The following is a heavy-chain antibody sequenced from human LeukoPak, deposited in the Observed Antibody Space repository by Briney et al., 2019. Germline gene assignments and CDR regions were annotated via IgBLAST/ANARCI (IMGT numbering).Heavy chain of an antibody. CDR3: ARHMTTVTTRGQIDY. D-gene: IGHD4-11*01. CDR2: IYYSGST. CDR1: GGSISSYY. Sequence: SETLSLTCTVSGGSISSYYWSWIRQPPGKGLEWIGYIYYSGSTNYNPSLKSRVTISVDTSKNQFSLKLSSVTAADTAVYYCARHMTTVTTRGQIDYWGQGTLVTVSS. V-gene: IGHV4-59*08. J-gene: IGHJ4*02.